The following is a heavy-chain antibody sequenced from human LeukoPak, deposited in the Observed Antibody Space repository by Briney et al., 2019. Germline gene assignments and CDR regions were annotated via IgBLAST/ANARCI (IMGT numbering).Heavy chain of an antibody. J-gene: IGHJ3*02. Sequence: TGGSLRLSCAASGFTFSRYEMNWVRQAPGKGLEWVSYITSSGSTIYYADSVKGRFTISRHNAKNSLYLQMNSLRAEATAVYYCAGEGRYYGSGSHRDGFDIWGQGTMVTVSS. CDR2: ITSSGSTI. D-gene: IGHD3-10*01. CDR3: AGEGRYYGSGSHRDGFDI. CDR1: GFTFSRYE. V-gene: IGHV3-48*03.